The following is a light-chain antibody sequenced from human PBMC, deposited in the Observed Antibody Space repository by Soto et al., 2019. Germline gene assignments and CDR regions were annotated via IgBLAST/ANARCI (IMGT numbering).Light chain of an antibody. J-gene: IGKJ4*01. CDR3: LQDYNYPLT. Sequence: AIQMTQSPSSVSASVGDRVTITCRASQGIGNDLGWYQQRPGKAPNLLIYAASSLQIGVPSRFSGGGSGTDFTRTISSLEPEDFATYYCLQDYNYPLTFGGGTKVEIK. CDR1: QGIGND. CDR2: AAS. V-gene: IGKV1-6*01.